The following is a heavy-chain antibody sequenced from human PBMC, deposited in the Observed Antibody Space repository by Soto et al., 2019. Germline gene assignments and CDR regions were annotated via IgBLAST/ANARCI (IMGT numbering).Heavy chain of an antibody. D-gene: IGHD6-13*01. V-gene: IGHV1-2*02. CDR3: ARGRRIAAAGTRVWFDP. CDR2: INPNSGGT. Sequence: ASVKVSCKASGYTFTGYYMHWVRQAPGQGLEWMGWINPNSGGTNYAQKFQGRVTMTRDTSISTAYMELSRLRSDDTAVYYCARGRRIAAAGTRVWFDPWGQGTLVTVSS. J-gene: IGHJ5*02. CDR1: GYTFTGYY.